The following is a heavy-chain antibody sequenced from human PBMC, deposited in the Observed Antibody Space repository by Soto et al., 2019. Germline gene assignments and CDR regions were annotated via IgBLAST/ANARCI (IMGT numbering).Heavy chain of an antibody. CDR3: ARMYYDILTGLGSFDY. Sequence: SETLSLTCTVSGGSISSYYWSWIRQPAGKGLEWIGRIYTSGSTNYNPSLKSRVTMSGDTSKNQFSLKLSSVTAADTAAYYCARMYYDILTGLGSFDYWGQGTLVTVSS. J-gene: IGHJ4*02. CDR1: GGSISSYY. CDR2: IYTSGST. D-gene: IGHD3-9*01. V-gene: IGHV4-4*07.